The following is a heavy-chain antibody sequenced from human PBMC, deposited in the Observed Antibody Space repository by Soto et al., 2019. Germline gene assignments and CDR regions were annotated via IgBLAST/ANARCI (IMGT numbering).Heavy chain of an antibody. CDR2: IDPSDSYT. CDR3: ARSNWGLGYYYGMDV. Sequence: LKISCKGSGYSFTSYWISWVRQMPGKGLEWMGRIDPSDSYTNYSPSFQGHVTISADKSISTAYLQWSSLKASDTAMYYCARSNWGLGYYYGMDVWGQGTTVTVSS. CDR1: GYSFTSYW. D-gene: IGHD2-21*01. J-gene: IGHJ6*02. V-gene: IGHV5-10-1*01.